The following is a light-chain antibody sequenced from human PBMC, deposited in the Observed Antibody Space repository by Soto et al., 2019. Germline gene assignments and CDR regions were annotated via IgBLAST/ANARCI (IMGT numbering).Light chain of an antibody. V-gene: IGKV4-1*01. CDR1: QTVLLSSNNKNY. CDR2: WAS. Sequence: DIVMTQSPDSLALSLGARATINCKSSQTVLLSSNNKNYLAWYQQKPGQPPKLLIYWASTRESGVPDRFSGSGSGTDCTLNISSLQAEDVSVYYCQQYYSTPPTFGQGTTLEIK. J-gene: IGKJ2*01. CDR3: QQYYSTPPT.